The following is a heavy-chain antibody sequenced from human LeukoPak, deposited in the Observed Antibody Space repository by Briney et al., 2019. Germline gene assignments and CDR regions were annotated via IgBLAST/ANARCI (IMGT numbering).Heavy chain of an antibody. CDR1: GYTFTSDD. J-gene: IGHJ6*03. CDR3: ARGGRSSWFRPALYYYYYMDV. Sequence: ASVKVSCKVSGYTFTSDDINWVRQATGQGLEWMGWMNPNSGNTGYAQKFQGRVTMTRNTSISTAYMELSSLRSEDTAVYYCARGGRSSWFRPALYYYYYMDVWGKGTTVTVSS. CDR2: MNPNSGNT. V-gene: IGHV1-8*01. D-gene: IGHD6-13*01.